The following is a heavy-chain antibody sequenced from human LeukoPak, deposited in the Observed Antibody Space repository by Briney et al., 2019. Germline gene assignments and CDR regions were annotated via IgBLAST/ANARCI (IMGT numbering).Heavy chain of an antibody. CDR2: MNPNSGDT. D-gene: IGHD3-22*01. Sequence: ASVKVSCKASGYTFTSYDINWVRQATGRGLEWMGWMNPNSGDTGYAQKFQGRVTMTRNTSISTAYMELSRLRSDDTAVYYCAGEDNSSGYRPFDIWGQGTMVTVPS. J-gene: IGHJ3*02. CDR3: AGEDNSSGYRPFDI. CDR1: GYTFTSYD. V-gene: IGHV1-8*01.